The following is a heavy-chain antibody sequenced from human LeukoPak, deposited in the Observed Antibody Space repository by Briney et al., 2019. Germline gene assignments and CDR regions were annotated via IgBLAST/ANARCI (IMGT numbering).Heavy chain of an antibody. CDR1: GFTFDDYG. J-gene: IGHJ3*02. D-gene: IGHD3-3*01. Sequence: GGSLRLSCAASGFTFDDYGMSWVRQAPGKGLEWVSGINWNGGSTGYADSVKGRFTISRDNAKNSLYLQMNSLRAEDTALYHCARALYYDFWSGSSDDAFDIWGQGTMVTVSS. CDR2: INWNGGST. V-gene: IGHV3-20*01. CDR3: ARALYYDFWSGSSDDAFDI.